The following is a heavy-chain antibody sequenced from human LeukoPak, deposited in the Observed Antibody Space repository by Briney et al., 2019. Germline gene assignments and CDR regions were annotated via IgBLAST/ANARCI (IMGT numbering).Heavy chain of an antibody. CDR3: ARRPRNSGSDDGPSGLDY. D-gene: IGHD1-26*01. CDR2: SSHSGST. Sequence: PSETLSLTCAVSGGSISSGGYSWSWIRQPPGKGLEWIGESSHSGSTNYSPSLKSRVTISVDTSKNQFSLKLNSVTAADTAVYYCARRPRNSGSDDGPSGLDYWGQGTLVTVSS. J-gene: IGHJ4*02. V-gene: IGHV4-34*01. CDR1: GGSISSGGYS.